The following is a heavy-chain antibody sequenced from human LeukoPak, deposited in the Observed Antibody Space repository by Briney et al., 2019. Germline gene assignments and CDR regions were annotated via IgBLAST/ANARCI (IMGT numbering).Heavy chain of an antibody. D-gene: IGHD3-16*01. CDR1: GFTFSTYW. Sequence: GGSLRLSCAASGFTFSTYWMTWVRQAPGRGLEWVANIKQDGTEKYYVDSVKGRFTVSRDNAKNSLYLQMNSLRAEDTAVYYCARYRGSGGQRLDYWGQGTLVTVSS. CDR3: ARYRGSGGQRLDY. J-gene: IGHJ4*02. V-gene: IGHV3-7*01. CDR2: IKQDGTEK.